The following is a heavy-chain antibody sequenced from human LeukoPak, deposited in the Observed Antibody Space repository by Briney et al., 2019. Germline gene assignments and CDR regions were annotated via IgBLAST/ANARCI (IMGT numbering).Heavy chain of an antibody. D-gene: IGHD6-13*01. CDR1: GGSISSSSYY. CDR3: ARQQLRRGWFDP. Sequence: NTSETLSLTCTVSGGSISSSSYYWGWIRQPPGKGLEWIGSIYYSGSTYYNPSLKSRVTISVDTSKNQFSLKLSSVTAADTAVYYCARQQLRRGWFDPWGQGTLVTVSS. CDR2: IYYSGST. J-gene: IGHJ5*02. V-gene: IGHV4-39*07.